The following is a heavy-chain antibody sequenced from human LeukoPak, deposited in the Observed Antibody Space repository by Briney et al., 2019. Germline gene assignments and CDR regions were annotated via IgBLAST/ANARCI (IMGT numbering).Heavy chain of an antibody. CDR1: GYTFTSYD. CDR2: MNPNSGNT. D-gene: IGHD1-26*01. Sequence: ASVKVSCKASGYTFTSYDINWVRQATGQGLEWMGWMNPNSGNTGYAQKFQGRVTITRNTSISTAYMELSSLRSEDTAVYYCARGLGATTSRLYYYYYMDVWGKGTTVTISS. CDR3: ARGLGATTSRLYYYYYMDV. V-gene: IGHV1-8*03. J-gene: IGHJ6*03.